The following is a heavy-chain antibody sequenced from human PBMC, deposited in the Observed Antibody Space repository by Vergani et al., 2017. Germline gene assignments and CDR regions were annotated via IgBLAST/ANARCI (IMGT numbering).Heavy chain of an antibody. Sequence: QVQLVESGGGVVQPGRSLRLSCAASEFTFSNYGMHWVRQAPGKGLEWVAVIWFDGSNKYYADSLKGRFTISRDNSKNTLYLQMNSLRAEDTAIYYCARGPYWPDAGVPHFDYWCHRTLVTVSS. CDR2: IWFDGSNK. D-gene: IGHD7-27*01. CDR3: ARGPYWPDAGVPHFDY. J-gene: IGHJ4*01. V-gene: IGHV3-33*01. CDR1: EFTFSNYG.